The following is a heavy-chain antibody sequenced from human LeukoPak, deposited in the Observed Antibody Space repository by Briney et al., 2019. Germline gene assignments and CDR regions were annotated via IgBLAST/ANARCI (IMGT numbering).Heavy chain of an antibody. CDR1: GFTFSSYW. CDR2: IKQDGSEK. J-gene: IGHJ5*02. V-gene: IGHV3-7*01. D-gene: IGHD2-21*02. Sequence: GGSLRLSCAASGFTFSSYWMSWVRQAPGKGLEWVANIKQDGSEKYYVDSVKGRFTISRDNAKNSLYLQMNSLRAEDTAVYYCARGRAKHIVVVTASNWFDPWGQGTLVTVSS. CDR3: ARGRAKHIVVVTASNWFDP.